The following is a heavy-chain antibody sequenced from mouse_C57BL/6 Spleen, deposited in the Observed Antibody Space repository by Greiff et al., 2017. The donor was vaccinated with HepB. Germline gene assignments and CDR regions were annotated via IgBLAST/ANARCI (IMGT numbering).Heavy chain of an antibody. CDR1: GFTFSSYA. D-gene: IGHD1-1*01. Sequence: EVHLVESGEGLVKPGGSLKLSCAASGFTFSSYAMSWVRQTPEKRLEWVAYISSGGDYIYYADTVKGRFTISRDNARNTLYLQMSSLKSEDTAMYYCTRDFPSQYYGSSWFAYWGQGTLVTVSA. V-gene: IGHV5-9-1*02. CDR3: TRDFPSQYYGSSWFAY. CDR2: ISSGGDYI. J-gene: IGHJ3*01.